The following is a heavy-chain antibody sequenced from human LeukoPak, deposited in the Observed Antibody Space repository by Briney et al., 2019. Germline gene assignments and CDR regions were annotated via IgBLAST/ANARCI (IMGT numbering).Heavy chain of an antibody. CDR1: GGSISSYY. J-gene: IGHJ4*02. CDR3: ARAIAVAGEEPQNYFHY. Sequence: SETPSLTWTVSGGSISSYYWSWIRQPRGKGLEWIGYIYYSGSTNYNPSLKSRVTISVDTSKNQFSLKLSSVTAADTAVYYCARAIAVAGEEPQNYFHYWGQGTLVTVSS. CDR2: IYYSGST. V-gene: IGHV4-59*01. D-gene: IGHD6-19*01.